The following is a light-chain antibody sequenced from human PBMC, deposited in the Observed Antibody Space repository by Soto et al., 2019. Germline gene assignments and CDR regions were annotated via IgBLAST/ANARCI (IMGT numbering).Light chain of an antibody. CDR2: GNS. CDR3: QSYDSSLSGYV. V-gene: IGLV1-40*01. CDR1: SSNIGTVYD. Sequence: QSVLTQPPSVSGAPGQRVTISCTGSSSNIGTVYDVQWYQQLPGTAPKLLIHGNSNRPSGVPDRFSGSKSGTSASLAITGLRAEDEADYYCQSYDSSLSGYVFGTGTKLTVL. J-gene: IGLJ1*01.